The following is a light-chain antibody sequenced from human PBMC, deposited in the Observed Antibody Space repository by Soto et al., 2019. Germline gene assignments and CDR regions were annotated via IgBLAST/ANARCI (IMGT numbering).Light chain of an antibody. V-gene: IGKV1-6*01. CDR3: LQDYDYPRT. J-gene: IGKJ1*01. CDR1: QGIINE. CDR2: AAS. Sequence: IQMSQSPSTLSASVGDRVTITCRASQGIINELSWFQQRPGNAPTLLISAASRLQSGVPSRFSGRGSGTDFTLTISSLQPEDFATYYCLQDYDYPRTFGQGTKVDIK.